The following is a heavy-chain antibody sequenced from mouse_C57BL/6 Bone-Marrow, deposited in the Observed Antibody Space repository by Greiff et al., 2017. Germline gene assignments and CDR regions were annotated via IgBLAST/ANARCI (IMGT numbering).Heavy chain of an antibody. J-gene: IGHJ1*03. Sequence: EVQLQESVAELVRPGASVKLSCTASGFNIKNTYMHWVKQRPEQGLEWIGRIDPANGNTKYAPKFQGKATITADTSSNTAYLQLSSLTSEDTAIYYCARSPYYYGSSWYFDVWGTGTTVTVSS. V-gene: IGHV14-3*01. CDR1: GFNIKNTY. D-gene: IGHD1-1*01. CDR3: ARSPYYYGSSWYFDV. CDR2: IDPANGNT.